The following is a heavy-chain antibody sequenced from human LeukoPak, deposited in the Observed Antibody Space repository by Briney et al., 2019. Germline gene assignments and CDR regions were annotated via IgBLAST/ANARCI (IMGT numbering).Heavy chain of an antibody. CDR2: IIPILGIA. V-gene: IGHV1-69*04. J-gene: IGHJ6*02. CDR3: ARPIYYGSGSYYNGMGV. CDR1: GGTFISYA. D-gene: IGHD3-10*01. Sequence: ASVKVSCKASGGTFISYAISWVREAPGQGLEWMGRIIPILGIANYAQKFQGRVTITADKSTSTAYMELSSLRSEDTAVYYCARPIYYGSGSYYNGMGVWGQGTTVTVSS.